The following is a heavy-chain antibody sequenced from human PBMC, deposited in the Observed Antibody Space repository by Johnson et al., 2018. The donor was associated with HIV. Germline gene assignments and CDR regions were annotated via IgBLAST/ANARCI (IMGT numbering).Heavy chain of an antibody. D-gene: IGHD1-1*01. CDR2: IYSRDTT. CDR3: ARESPGYAFDI. CDR1: GFTVINNY. J-gene: IGHJ3*02. V-gene: IGHV3-66*01. Sequence: VLLVESGGGLVQPGGSLRLSCAVSGFTVINNYMTWVRQAPGKGLEWVSIIYSRDTTYYADSVKGRFSISRDSSKNTLYLQMNSLRDEDTAVYYCARESPGYAFDIWGQGTMVTVSS.